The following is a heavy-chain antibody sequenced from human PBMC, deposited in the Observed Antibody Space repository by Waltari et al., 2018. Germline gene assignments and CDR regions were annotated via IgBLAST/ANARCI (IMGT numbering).Heavy chain of an antibody. J-gene: IGHJ5*02. Sequence: QVQLVQSGAEVKKPGASVKVSCKASGYTFTGYYMHWVRQAPGQGLEWMGRINPNSGGTNYEQKFQGRVTMTRDTSISTAYMELSRLRSDDTAVYYCARDTYVSITICGVVPPGWFDPWGQGTLVTVSS. D-gene: IGHD3-3*01. V-gene: IGHV1-2*06. CDR1: GYTFTGYY. CDR3: ARDTYVSITICGVVPPGWFDP. CDR2: INPNSGGT.